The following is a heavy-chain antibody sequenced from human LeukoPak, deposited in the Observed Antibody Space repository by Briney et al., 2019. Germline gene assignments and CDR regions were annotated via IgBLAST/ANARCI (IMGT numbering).Heavy chain of an antibody. J-gene: IGHJ4*02. D-gene: IGHD5-12*01. CDR1: GFTFSSYS. CDR3: ARDFGPSIVAAPGY. Sequence: NPGGSLRLSCAASGFTFSSYSMNWVRQAPGKGLEWVSSISSSSSYIYYADSVKGRFTISRDNAKNSLYLQMNSLRAEDTAVYYCARDFGPSIVAAPGYWGQGTLVTVSS. V-gene: IGHV3-21*01. CDR2: ISSSSSYI.